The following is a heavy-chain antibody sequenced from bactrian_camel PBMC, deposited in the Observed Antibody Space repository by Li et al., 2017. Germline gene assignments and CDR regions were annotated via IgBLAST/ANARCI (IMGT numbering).Heavy chain of an antibody. CDR1: GFTFDDSD. CDR2: ISSDGST. Sequence: HVQLVESGGGSVQAGGSLRLSCTASGFTFDDSDMGWYRQAPGNECELVSTISSDGSTYYADSVKGRFTISRDNANNTMYLQMNNLKPEDSAMYYCAASLWGLVPERVFSLPEYKSFGQGTQVTVS. V-gene: IGHV3S55*01. J-gene: IGHJ4*01. D-gene: IGHD5*01.